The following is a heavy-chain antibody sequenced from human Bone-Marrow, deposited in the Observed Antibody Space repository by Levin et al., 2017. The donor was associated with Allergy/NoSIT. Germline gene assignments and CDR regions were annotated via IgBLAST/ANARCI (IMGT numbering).Heavy chain of an antibody. V-gene: IGHV3-74*01. CDR2: ISGDGART. D-gene: IGHD6-13*01. CDR1: GFTFSTYW. J-gene: IGHJ4*02. CDR3: ATDPPGSSTWDTFKD. Sequence: GESLKISCAASGFTFSTYWMHWVRQAPGKGLEWVSFISGDGARTNYADSVKGRFTISRDNAKNTLYLQMGSLRVEDTAVYYCATDPPGSSTWDTFKDWGQGTLVTVSS.